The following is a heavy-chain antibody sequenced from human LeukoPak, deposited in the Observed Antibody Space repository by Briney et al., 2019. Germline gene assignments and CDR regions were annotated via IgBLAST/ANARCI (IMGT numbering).Heavy chain of an antibody. CDR2: FHNSGTS. CDR3: TRGTGWLIDY. V-gene: IGHV4-59*01. CDR1: DDSISDYY. D-gene: IGHD3-16*01. J-gene: IGHJ4*02. Sequence: SETLSLTFTVSDDSISDYYRGWIRQPPGKGLEWIGYFHNSGTSTYNPSLKSRVTISADTSKNQFSLKLNSLTTADTAVYYCTRGTGWLIDYWGQGILVTVSS.